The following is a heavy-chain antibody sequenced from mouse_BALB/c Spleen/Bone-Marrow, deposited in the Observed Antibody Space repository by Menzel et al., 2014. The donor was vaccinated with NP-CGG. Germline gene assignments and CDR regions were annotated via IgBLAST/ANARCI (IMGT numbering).Heavy chain of an antibody. CDR3: TRWDGNYGWFAY. CDR1: GYTFTDYE. Sequence: VQRVESGAELVRPGASVTLSCKASGYTFTDYEMHWVKQTPVHGLEWIGAIDPETGGTAYNQKFKGKATLTADNSSSTAYMELRSLTSEDSAVYYCTRWDGNYGWFAYWGQGTLVTVSA. J-gene: IGHJ3*01. CDR2: IDPETGGT. D-gene: IGHD2-1*01. V-gene: IGHV1-15*01.